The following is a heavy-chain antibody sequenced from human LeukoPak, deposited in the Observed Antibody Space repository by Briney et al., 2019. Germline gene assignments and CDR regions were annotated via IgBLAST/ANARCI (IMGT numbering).Heavy chain of an antibody. CDR1: GGSISSYY. J-gene: IGHJ4*02. Sequence: SETLSLTCTVSGGSISSYYWSWIRQPAGKGLEWIGRIYTSGSPNDNPPLKSRDTIQVHTSTNQYSLKLSSVPVADTAVYYWARDLNWYSGYLFDYWGQGTLVTVSS. CDR2: IYTSGSP. V-gene: IGHV4-4*07. CDR3: ARDLNWYSGYLFDY. D-gene: IGHD5-12*01.